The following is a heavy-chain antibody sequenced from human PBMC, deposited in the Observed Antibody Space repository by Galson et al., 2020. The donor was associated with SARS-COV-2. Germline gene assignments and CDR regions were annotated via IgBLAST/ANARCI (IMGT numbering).Heavy chain of an antibody. J-gene: IGHJ4*02. V-gene: IGHV3-30*04. CDR2: ISYDGSTK. D-gene: IGHD3-22*01. Sequence: AGSLRLSCAASGFTFSRYAIHWVRPAPGKGLEWVAVISYDGSTKYYVNSVTGRFTIPRDNTKSTLYLQMNSLRPEDTAVYYWARDRGLESSGCSHLDYWGQGTLVTVSS. CDR1: GFTFSRYA. CDR3: ARDRGLESSGCSHLDY.